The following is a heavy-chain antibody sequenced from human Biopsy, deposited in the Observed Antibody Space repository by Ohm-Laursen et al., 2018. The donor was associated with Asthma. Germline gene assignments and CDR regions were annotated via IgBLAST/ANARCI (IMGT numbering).Heavy chain of an antibody. V-gene: IGHV3-74*01. J-gene: IGHJ6*02. Sequence: SLRLSCAASGFIFDDYIIHWVRQAPGKGLEWVSRVNGDGRSTSYADSVKGRFTISRDNAKNTLYLQMNSLRVEDTAVYYCARGGVVPDAMYYHYYYGLDVWGQGTTVTVSS. CDR2: VNGDGRST. CDR1: GFIFDDYI. CDR3: ARGGVVPDAMYYHYYYGLDV. D-gene: IGHD2-2*01.